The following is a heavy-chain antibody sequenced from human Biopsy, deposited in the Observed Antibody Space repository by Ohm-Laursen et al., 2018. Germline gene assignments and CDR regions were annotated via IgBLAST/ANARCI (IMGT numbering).Heavy chain of an antibody. D-gene: IGHD1-26*01. CDR3: ARDRIELEATPTNADYYYFGMDV. V-gene: IGHV1-46*01. Sequence: GSSVKVSCKASGYMFLRYYIHWVRQAPGKGLEWMGIIAPRGSDATYAQKFQGRPIMTTDTSTATVYMQLGNLTSEDTAVYFCARDRIELEATPTNADYYYFGMDVWGQGTTVTVS. CDR1: GYMFLRYY. CDR2: IAPRGSDA. J-gene: IGHJ6*02.